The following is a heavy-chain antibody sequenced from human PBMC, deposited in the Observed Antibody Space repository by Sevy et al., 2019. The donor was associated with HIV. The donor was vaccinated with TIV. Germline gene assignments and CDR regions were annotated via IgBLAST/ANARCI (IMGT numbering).Heavy chain of an antibody. D-gene: IGHD3-10*01. CDR1: GLNVSDYF. CDR2: ISSSGTII. V-gene: IGHV3-11*01. J-gene: IGHJ4*02. CDR3: ARDLASGSFVSLYFDH. Sequence: GGSLRLSCAASGLNVSDYFMTWIRQAPGKRPEWVAYISSSGTIIYYADSVKGRFTISRDNAKNSLYLQMNSLRVEDTAMYYCARDLASGSFVSLYFDHWGQGALVTVSS.